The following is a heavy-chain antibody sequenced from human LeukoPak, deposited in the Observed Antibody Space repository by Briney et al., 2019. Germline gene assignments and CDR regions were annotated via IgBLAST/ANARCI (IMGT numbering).Heavy chain of an antibody. Sequence: GGSLRLSCAASGFTFSNYGLSWVRQAPGKGLEWVSSISSSSSTIYYADSVKGRFTISRDNSKNTLYLQMNSLRAEDTAVYYCAKDLGGAAAGPKYEYWGQGTLVTVSS. V-gene: IGHV3-23*01. CDR1: GFTFSNYG. CDR2: ISSSSSTI. D-gene: IGHD6-13*01. J-gene: IGHJ4*02. CDR3: AKDLGGAAAGPKYEY.